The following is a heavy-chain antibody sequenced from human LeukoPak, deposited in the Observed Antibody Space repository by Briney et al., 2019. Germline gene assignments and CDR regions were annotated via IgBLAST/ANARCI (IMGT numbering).Heavy chain of an antibody. V-gene: IGHV1-69*04. D-gene: IGHD3-22*01. CDR3: ARGDEMYYYDSSGYPH. CDR1: GGTFSSYA. Sequence: ASVKVSCKASGGTFSSYAISWVRQAPGQGLEWTGRIIPILGIANYAQKFQGRVTITADKSTSTAYMELSSLRSEDTAVYYCARGDEMYYYDSSGYPHWGQGTLVTVSS. CDR2: IIPILGIA. J-gene: IGHJ4*02.